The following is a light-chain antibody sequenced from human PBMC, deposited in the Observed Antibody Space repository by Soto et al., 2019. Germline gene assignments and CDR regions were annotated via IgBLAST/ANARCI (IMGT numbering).Light chain of an antibody. CDR1: QSVLYSSNNKNY. J-gene: IGKJ4*01. CDR3: QQYYTSTLT. Sequence: DIVMTQSPDSLAVSLGERATINCKSSQSVLYSSNNKNYLAWYQQKPGQPPKLLIYWASTRESGVPDRFSGSGSGTDFTLTISSLQAEDVAVYFCQQYYTSTLTFGRGTKVEI. CDR2: WAS. V-gene: IGKV4-1*01.